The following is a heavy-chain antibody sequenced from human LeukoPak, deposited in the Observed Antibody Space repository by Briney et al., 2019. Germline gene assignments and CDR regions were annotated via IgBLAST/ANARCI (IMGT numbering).Heavy chain of an antibody. CDR1: GFSFTTYW. J-gene: IGHJ4*02. CDR3: AKTQLATFDY. CDR2: IKQDGTEK. V-gene: IGHV3-7*01. Sequence: PGESLRLSCAASGFSFTTYWLGWVRQPPGKGLEWVANIKQDGTEKYYVDSVKGRFTISRDNSKNTLYLQMNSLRAEDTAVYYCAKTQLATFDYWGQGTLVTVSS. D-gene: IGHD6-13*01.